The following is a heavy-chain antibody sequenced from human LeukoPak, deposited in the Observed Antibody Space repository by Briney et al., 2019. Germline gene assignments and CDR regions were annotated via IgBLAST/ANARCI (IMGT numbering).Heavy chain of an antibody. D-gene: IGHD6-19*01. CDR2: IYYSGST. V-gene: IGHV4-59*01. CDR1: GRSLNTYS. J-gene: IGHJ1*01. CDR3: ARGVTGGWYGDFQH. Sequence: ETLSRTCTVPGRSLNTYSLSWTRAPPGKGLGWIGYIYYSGSTNYNPSLKSRVTISVDTSKNQFSLELRSVTAADTAVYYCARGVTGGWYGDFQHWGEGTLVTVSS.